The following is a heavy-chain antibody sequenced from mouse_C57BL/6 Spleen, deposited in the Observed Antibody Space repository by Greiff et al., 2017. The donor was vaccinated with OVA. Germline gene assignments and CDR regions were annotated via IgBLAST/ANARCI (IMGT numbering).Heavy chain of an antibody. CDR2: INPGSGGT. CDR1: GYAFTNYL. J-gene: IGHJ2*01. CDR3: ARGEDDYAVPYYFDY. Sequence: QVQLQQSGAELVRPGTSVKVSCKASGYAFTNYLIEWVKQRPGQGLEWIGVINPGSGGTNYNEKFKGKATLTADKSSSTAYMQLSSLTSEDSAVYFCARGEDDYAVPYYFDYWGQGTTLTVSS. D-gene: IGHD2-4*01. V-gene: IGHV1-54*01.